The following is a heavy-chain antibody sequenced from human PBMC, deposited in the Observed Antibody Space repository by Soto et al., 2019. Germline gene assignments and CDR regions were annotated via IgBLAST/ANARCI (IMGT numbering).Heavy chain of an antibody. Sequence: GGSLRLSCAASGFTFSSYGMHWVRQAPGKGLEWVAVISYDGSNKYYADSVKGRFTISRDNSKNTLYLQMNSLRAEDTAVYYCAKDREYSSSWYSGLGSSGWYHSQYFDYWGQGTLVTVSS. J-gene: IGHJ4*02. D-gene: IGHD6-13*01. CDR2: ISYDGSNK. CDR3: AKDREYSSSWYSGLGSSGWYHSQYFDY. V-gene: IGHV3-30*18. CDR1: GFTFSSYG.